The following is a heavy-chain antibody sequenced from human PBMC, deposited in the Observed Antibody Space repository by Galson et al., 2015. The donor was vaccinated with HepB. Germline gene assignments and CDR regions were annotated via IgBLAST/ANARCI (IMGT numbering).Heavy chain of an antibody. CDR2: IKQDGSEK. CDR1: GFTFSSFW. J-gene: IGHJ4*02. V-gene: IGHV3-7*01. CDR3: ARELHSSSWYYLFYFDD. D-gene: IGHD6-13*01. Sequence: SLRLSCAASGFTFSSFWMSWVRQAPGEGLEWVANIKQDGSEKYYVDSVKGRFTISRDNAKNSLYLQMNSLRAEGTAMYYCARELHSSSWYYLFYFDDWGQGTLVTVSS.